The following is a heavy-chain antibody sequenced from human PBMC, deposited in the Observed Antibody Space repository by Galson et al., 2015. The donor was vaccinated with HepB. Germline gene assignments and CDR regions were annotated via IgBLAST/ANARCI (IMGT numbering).Heavy chain of an antibody. CDR2: IIPILGIA. J-gene: IGHJ4*02. Sequence: SVKVSCKASGGTFSSYAISWVRQAPGQGLEWMGRIIPILGIANYAQKFQGRVTITADKSASTVYMDLSSLRSEDTALYYCARTTPRNYDVLSGSDDYWGQGTLVTVSS. CDR1: GGTFSSYA. D-gene: IGHD3-3*01. CDR3: ARTTPRNYDVLSGSDDY. V-gene: IGHV1-69*04.